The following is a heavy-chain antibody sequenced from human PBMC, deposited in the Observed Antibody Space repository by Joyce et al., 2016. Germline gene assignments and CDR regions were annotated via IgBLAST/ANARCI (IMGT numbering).Heavy chain of an antibody. CDR3: ARGRGYTTSVRRRGMDV. D-gene: IGHD6-13*01. Sequence: QVQLQQWGAGLLKPSETLSLTCAVYGGSFSGYYWTFIRQPPGKGLEWIGEINGGGITNDKPSLKSRVTILLETSKNQFSLKLTSVTAADTAVYYCARGRGYTTSVRRRGMDVWGQGTTVTVSS. V-gene: IGHV4-34*01. CDR2: INGGGIT. J-gene: IGHJ6*02. CDR1: GGSFSGYY.